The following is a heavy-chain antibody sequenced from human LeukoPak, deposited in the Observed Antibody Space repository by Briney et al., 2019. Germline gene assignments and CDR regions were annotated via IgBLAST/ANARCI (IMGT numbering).Heavy chain of an antibody. V-gene: IGHV3-7*01. CDR1: GFTFSSYW. CDR3: ASSGWSGWYVGY. CDR2: IKQDGSEK. Sequence: PGGSLRLSCAASGFTFSSYWMSWVRQAPGKGLEWVANIKQDGSEKYYVDSVKARFTISRDNAKNSLYLQMNSLRAEDTAVYYCASSGWSGWYVGYWGQGTLVTVSS. J-gene: IGHJ4*02. D-gene: IGHD6-19*01.